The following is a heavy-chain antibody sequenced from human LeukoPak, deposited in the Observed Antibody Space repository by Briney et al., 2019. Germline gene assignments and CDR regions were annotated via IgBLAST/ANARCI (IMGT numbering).Heavy chain of an antibody. CDR2: IYSSGST. Sequence: SETLSLTCTVSGASISSSNYYWGWIRQPPGKGLEWIGSIYSSGSTYYNPSLKSRVTISLDTSKNQFSPKLSSVTAADTAVYYCGREHSSGYVDVWGQGTTVTVSS. CDR1: GASISSSNYY. V-gene: IGHV4-39*07. J-gene: IGHJ6*02. D-gene: IGHD3-22*01. CDR3: GREHSSGYVDV.